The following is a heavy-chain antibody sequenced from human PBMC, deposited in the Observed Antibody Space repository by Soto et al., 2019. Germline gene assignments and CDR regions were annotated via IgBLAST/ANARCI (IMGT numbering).Heavy chain of an antibody. V-gene: IGHV3-23*01. J-gene: IGHJ4*02. CDR1: GLTLSRYA. D-gene: IGHD5-18*01. Sequence: PGGALRLSGASSGLTLSRYAMSWVRQSPRKGLEGVSAIRGRGGRTCYADSVKGRFTISRDNAKNPLYLQMNSLRAEDTAVYYCEKGHSYPFDYWGQGTTVTVSS. CDR3: EKGHSYPFDY. CDR2: IRGRGGRT.